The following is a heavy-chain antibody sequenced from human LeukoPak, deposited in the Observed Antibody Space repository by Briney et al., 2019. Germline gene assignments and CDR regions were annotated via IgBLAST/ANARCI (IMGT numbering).Heavy chain of an antibody. V-gene: IGHV4-59*01. J-gene: IGHJ3*01. CDR1: GGSITGYY. CDR3: ATPSSGYKIHAFDV. CDR2: IYYSGST. Sequence: SETLSLTCTVSGGSITGYYWSWIRQPPGKGLEWIGYIYYSGSTNYNPSLKSRVTISVDMSKNQFSLKLTSVTAADTAVYYCATPSSGYKIHAFDVWGQGTVVAVSS. D-gene: IGHD3-22*01.